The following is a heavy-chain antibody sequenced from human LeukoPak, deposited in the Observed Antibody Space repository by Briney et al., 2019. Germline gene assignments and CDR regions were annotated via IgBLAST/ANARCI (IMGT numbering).Heavy chain of an antibody. CDR2: ISSSGSTI. CDR3: ARESTYGDYDN. V-gene: IGHV3-48*03. D-gene: IGHD4-17*01. J-gene: IGHJ4*02. CDR1: GFTFSSYE. Sequence: GGSLRLSCAASGFTFSSYEMNWVRQAPGKGLERVSYISSSGSTIYYADSVKGRFTICRDNAKNTLYLQMGSLRAEDMAVYYCARESTYGDYDNWGQGTLVTVSS.